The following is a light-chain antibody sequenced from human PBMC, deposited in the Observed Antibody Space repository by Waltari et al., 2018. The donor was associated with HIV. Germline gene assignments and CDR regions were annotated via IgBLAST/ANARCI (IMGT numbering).Light chain of an antibody. Sequence: QSALTQPASVSGSPGQLITISCTGTSRDVGGYNYVSWYQQHPDKAPKLMIYAVSNRPSGVSNRFSGSKSGNTASLTISGLQAEDEADYYCTSYTSSSTVVFGGGTKLTVL. CDR3: TSYTSSSTVV. CDR1: SRDVGGYNY. J-gene: IGLJ2*01. V-gene: IGLV2-14*01. CDR2: AVS.